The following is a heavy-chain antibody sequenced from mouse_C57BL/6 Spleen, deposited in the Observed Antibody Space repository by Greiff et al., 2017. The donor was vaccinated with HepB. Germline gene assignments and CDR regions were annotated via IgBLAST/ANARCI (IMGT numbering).Heavy chain of an antibody. Sequence: EVQLVESEGGLVQPGRSMKLSCTASGFTFSDYYMAWVRQVPEKGLEWVANINYDGSSTYYLDTMKSRFIISKDNAKNILYLQMSSLKAEDTATYYCARDPDGRSSCYWYVDGWGTGTTVTVAS. D-gene: IGHD1-1*01. CDR2: INYDGSST. CDR1: GFTFSDYY. CDR3: ARDPDGRSSCYWYVDG. V-gene: IGHV5-16*01. J-gene: IGHJ1*03.